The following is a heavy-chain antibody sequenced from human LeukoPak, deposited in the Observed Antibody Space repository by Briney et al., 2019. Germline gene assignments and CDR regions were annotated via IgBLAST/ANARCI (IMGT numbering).Heavy chain of an antibody. Sequence: PSQTLSLTCTVSDGSISSGSYYWSWIRQPAGKGLEWIGRIYTSGSTNYNPSLKSRVTISVDTSKNQFSLKLSSVTAADTAVYYCARQGDTSCWENWGQGTLVTVSS. J-gene: IGHJ4*02. CDR3: ARQGDTSCWEN. CDR1: DGSISSGSYY. V-gene: IGHV4-61*02. CDR2: IYTSGST. D-gene: IGHD2-2*01.